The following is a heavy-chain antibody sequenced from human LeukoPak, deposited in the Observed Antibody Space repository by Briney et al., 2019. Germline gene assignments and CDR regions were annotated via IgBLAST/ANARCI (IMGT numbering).Heavy chain of an antibody. Sequence: NPSETLSLTCTVSGGSISSYYWSWIRQPPGKGLECIGYIYNSGSTNYNPSLKGRLTISVDTSKNQFSLKLSSVTAADTAVYYCARDLLGAFDIWGQGTMVTVSS. CDR3: ARDLLGAFDI. D-gene: IGHD2-15*01. CDR1: GGSISSYY. J-gene: IGHJ3*02. V-gene: IGHV4-59*01. CDR2: IYNSGST.